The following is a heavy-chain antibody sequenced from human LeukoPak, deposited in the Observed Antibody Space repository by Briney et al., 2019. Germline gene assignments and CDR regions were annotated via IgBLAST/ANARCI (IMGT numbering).Heavy chain of an antibody. CDR2: ISSSGNSI. V-gene: IGHV3-48*03. CDR3: ARMVAAFDI. D-gene: IGHD2-15*01. J-gene: IGHJ3*02. Sequence: PGGSLRLSCVASGFTFSSYEMNWVRQAPGKWLEWISYISSSGNSIDYADSVKGRFTISRDNAKNSLYLQMNSLRAEDTAVYYCARMVAAFDIWGQGTKVTVSS. CDR1: GFTFSSYE.